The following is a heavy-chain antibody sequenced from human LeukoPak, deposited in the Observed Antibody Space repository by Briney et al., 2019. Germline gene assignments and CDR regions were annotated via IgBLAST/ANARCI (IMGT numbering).Heavy chain of an antibody. Sequence: GMSLRLSCAASGLTFNSYAMHWVRQAPGKGLEWVAVISYNDGSNKNYADSVKGRFTISRDNSKNTVYLQMNSLRAEDTAVYYCARQFHCVDKACYTFDSWGQGTLVTVSS. CDR3: ARQFHCVDKACYTFDS. V-gene: IGHV3-30*01. J-gene: IGHJ4*02. CDR1: GLTFNSYA. D-gene: IGHD2-2*02. CDR2: ISYNDGSNK.